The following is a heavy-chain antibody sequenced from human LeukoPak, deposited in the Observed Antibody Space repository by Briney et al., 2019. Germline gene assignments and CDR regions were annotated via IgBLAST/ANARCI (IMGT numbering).Heavy chain of an antibody. V-gene: IGHV3-53*01. CDR2: IYSGGST. CDR3: AKSPGIAAAGLYFDY. D-gene: IGHD6-13*01. Sequence: GGSLRLSCAVSGYIVSGKYMGWVRQAPGKGLEYLSVIYSGGSTYYADSVKGRFTISRDNSKNTLYLQMNSLRAEDTAVYYCAKSPGIAAAGLYFDYWGQGTLVTVSS. J-gene: IGHJ4*02. CDR1: GYIVSGKY.